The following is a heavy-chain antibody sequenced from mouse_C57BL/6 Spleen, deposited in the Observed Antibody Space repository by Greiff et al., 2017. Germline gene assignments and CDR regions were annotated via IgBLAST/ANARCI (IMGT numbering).Heavy chain of an antibody. CDR3: ARSYDYDVDWFAY. V-gene: IGHV1-82*01. CDR1: GYAFSSSW. Sequence: VQLQQSGPELVKPGASVKISCKASGYAFSSSWMNWVKQRPGKGLEWIGRIYPGDGDTNYNGKFKGKATLTADKSSITAYMQLSSLTSEDSAVYFCARSYDYDVDWFAYWGQGTLVTVSA. D-gene: IGHD2-4*01. J-gene: IGHJ3*01. CDR2: IYPGDGDT.